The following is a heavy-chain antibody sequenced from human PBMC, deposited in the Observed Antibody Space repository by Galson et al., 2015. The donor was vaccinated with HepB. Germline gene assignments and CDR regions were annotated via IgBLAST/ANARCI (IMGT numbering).Heavy chain of an antibody. J-gene: IGHJ4*02. Sequence: SLRLSCAASGFTFGNYGLHWVRQTPGEGLEWLAINCYDGSGQSYADSVKGRFTVSRDNSKNTLYLQMRSLTPEDTAIYYCVREENWNQWVYWGQGTLVTVSS. CDR1: GFTFGNYG. CDR2: NCYDGSGQ. CDR3: VREENWNQWVY. V-gene: IGHV3-33*08. D-gene: IGHD1-1*01.